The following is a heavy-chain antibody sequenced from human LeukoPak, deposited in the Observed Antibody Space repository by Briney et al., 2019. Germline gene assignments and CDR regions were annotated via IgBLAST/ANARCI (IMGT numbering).Heavy chain of an antibody. CDR1: GYSISSGYY. CDR2: IYRSGSP. V-gene: IGHV4-38-2*02. Sequence: PSETLSLTCTVSGYSISSGYYWVWIRQPPGKGLEWIGSIYRSGSPNYNPSLKSRVTISVDTSQNQFSLKVNSVTAADTAVYYCARGDCSSTICYSPMDVWGKGTTVTVSS. D-gene: IGHD2-2*01. J-gene: IGHJ6*03. CDR3: ARGDCSSTICYSPMDV.